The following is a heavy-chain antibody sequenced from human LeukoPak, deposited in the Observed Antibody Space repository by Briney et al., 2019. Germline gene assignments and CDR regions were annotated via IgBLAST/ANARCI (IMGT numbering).Heavy chain of an antibody. CDR3: AAGTMHYYYYGMDV. D-gene: IGHD6-13*01. CDR1: GFTFSTYS. Sequence: PGGSLRLSCAASGFTFSTYSMNWVRQPPGKGLEWVSYITSDSVTMFYADSVKGRFTISRDNAENSLYLQMNCLRAEDTAVYYCAAGTMHYYYYGMDVWGQGTTVTVSS. J-gene: IGHJ6*02. V-gene: IGHV3-48*01. CDR2: ITSDSVTM.